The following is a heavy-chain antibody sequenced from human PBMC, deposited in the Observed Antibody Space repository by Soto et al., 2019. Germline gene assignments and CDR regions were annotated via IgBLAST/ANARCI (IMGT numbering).Heavy chain of an antibody. CDR1: GDTFNSYV. J-gene: IGHJ5*02. Sequence: QVQLVQSGAEVKTPGSSVEVSCKAAGDTFNSYVVSWVRQAPGQGLEWMGGIIFIFGAPNYAQKFQGRVIITADKSTNTAYMKLSGLRSDDTALYYCARHREIYNWLDPWGQGTLVTVSS. CDR3: ARHREIYNWLDP. V-gene: IGHV1-69*06. CDR2: IIFIFGAP. D-gene: IGHD1-26*01.